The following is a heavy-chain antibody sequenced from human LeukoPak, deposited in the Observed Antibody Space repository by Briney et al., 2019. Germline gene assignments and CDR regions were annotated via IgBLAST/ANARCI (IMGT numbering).Heavy chain of an antibody. CDR3: ARLVLDDTAMATGWFDP. J-gene: IGHJ5*02. CDR1: GYTLTSYY. Sequence: ASVKVSCKASGYTLTSYYMHWVRQAPGQGLEWMGIINPSGGSTSHAQKFQGRVTMTRDTSTSTVYMELSSLRSEDTAVYYCARLVLDDTAMATGWFDPWGQGTLVTVSS. V-gene: IGHV1-46*01. CDR2: INPSGGST. D-gene: IGHD5-18*01.